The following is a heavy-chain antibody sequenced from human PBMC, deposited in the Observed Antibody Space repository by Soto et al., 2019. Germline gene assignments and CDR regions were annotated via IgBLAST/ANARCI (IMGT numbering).Heavy chain of an antibody. J-gene: IGHJ6*02. D-gene: IGHD3-9*01. Sequence: GESLKISCKGSEYSFSTYWIAWVRQMPGKGLEWMGIIYPGDSDTRYSPSFQGQVTISADKSISTAYLQWSSLKASDTAMYYCARVPILTGYYKQNGMDVWGQGTTVTVSS. CDR2: IYPGDSDT. CDR1: EYSFSTYW. CDR3: ARVPILTGYYKQNGMDV. V-gene: IGHV5-51*01.